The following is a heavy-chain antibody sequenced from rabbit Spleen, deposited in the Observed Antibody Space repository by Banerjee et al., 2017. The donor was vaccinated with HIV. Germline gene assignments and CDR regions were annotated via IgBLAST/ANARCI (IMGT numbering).Heavy chain of an antibody. CDR3: ARDSAGREAFNL. V-gene: IGHV1S45*01. Sequence: QEQLVESGGDLVKHGASLTLTCKASGLDFGSSFWLCRVRQAPGKGLEWIACIDVSKSGSTYYADWAKVRFTISKASTTTVTLQMTSLTAEDTATYFCARDSAGREAFNLWGPGALVTVS. D-gene: IGHD4-2*01. J-gene: IGHJ4*01. CDR1: GLDFGSSFW. CDR2: IDVSKSGST.